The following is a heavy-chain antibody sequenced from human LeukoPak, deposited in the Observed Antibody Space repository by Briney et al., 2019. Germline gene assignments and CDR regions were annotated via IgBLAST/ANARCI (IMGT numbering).Heavy chain of an antibody. Sequence: GGSLRLSCAASGFTFSDYYMSWIRQAPGKGLEWVSYISSSGSTIYYADSVKGRFTISRDNAKNSLYLQMNSLRAEDTAVYYCARGLYEYSSGWTTYYYYGMDVWGQGTTVTVSS. D-gene: IGHD6-19*01. CDR1: GFTFSDYY. J-gene: IGHJ6*02. V-gene: IGHV3-11*01. CDR2: ISSSGSTI. CDR3: ARGLYEYSSGWTTYYYYGMDV.